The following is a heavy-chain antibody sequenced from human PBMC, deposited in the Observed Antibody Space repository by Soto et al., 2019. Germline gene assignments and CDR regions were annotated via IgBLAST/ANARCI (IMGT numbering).Heavy chain of an antibody. V-gene: IGHV3-30*18. CDR2: ISYDGSNK. Sequence: GGSLRLSCAASGFTFSSYGMHWVRQAPGKGLEWVAVISYDGSNKYYADSVKGRFTISRDNSKNTLYLQMNSLRAEDTAVYYCAKAYSSSWYMVSWFVPWGQGTLVTVSS. CDR1: GFTFSSYG. J-gene: IGHJ5*02. D-gene: IGHD6-13*01. CDR3: AKAYSSSWYMVSWFVP.